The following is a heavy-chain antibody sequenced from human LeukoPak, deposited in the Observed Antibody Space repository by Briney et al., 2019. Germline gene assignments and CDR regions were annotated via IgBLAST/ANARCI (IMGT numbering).Heavy chain of an antibody. V-gene: IGHV4-34*01. CDR1: GGSFNGYY. D-gene: IGHD2-2*01. Sequence: PSETLSLTCGVYGGSFNGYYWSWIRQSPAKGLEWIGEITHTGGTNYNPSLKSRVTISIDTSENQFSLKLTSVTAADTAVYYCAREGRSRTSTGGDLDFWGQGILVTVSA. CDR2: ITHTGGT. CDR3: AREGRSRTSTGGDLDF. J-gene: IGHJ4*02.